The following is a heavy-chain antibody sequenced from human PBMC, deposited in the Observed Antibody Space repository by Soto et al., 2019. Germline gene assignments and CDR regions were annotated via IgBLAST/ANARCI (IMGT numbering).Heavy chain of an antibody. CDR3: AKDLGSGWFPYNWFDP. V-gene: IGHV3-23*01. J-gene: IGHJ5*02. CDR2: IGTSDDI. Sequence: PGGSLRLSCASSGFTFSGYAMSWVRQAPGKGLEWVSAIGTSDDIYYADSVKGRFTISRDNSKNTLYLQMNSLRAEDTALYYCAKDLGSGWFPYNWFDPWGQGTLVTVSS. CDR1: GFTFSGYA. D-gene: IGHD6-13*01.